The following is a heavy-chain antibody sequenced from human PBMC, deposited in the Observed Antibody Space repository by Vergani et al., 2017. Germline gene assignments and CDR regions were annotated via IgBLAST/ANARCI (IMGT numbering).Heavy chain of an antibody. V-gene: IGHV4-34*09. CDR3: ARGLRSSSWYEL. Sequence: QVQLQESGPGLVKPSQTLSLTCAVYGGSFSGYYWSWIRQPPGKGLEWIGEINHSGSTSYNPSLKSRVTISVDTSKNQFSLKLSSVTAADTAVYFCARGLRSSSWYELWGQGTLVTVSS. J-gene: IGHJ4*02. CDR1: GGSFSGYY. CDR2: INHSGST. D-gene: IGHD6-13*01.